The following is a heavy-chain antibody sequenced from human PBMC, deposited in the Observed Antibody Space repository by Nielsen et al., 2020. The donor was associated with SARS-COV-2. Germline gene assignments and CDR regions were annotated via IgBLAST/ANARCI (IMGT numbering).Heavy chain of an antibody. CDR2: INHSGST. Sequence: GSLRLSCAVYGGSFSGYYWSWIRQPPGKGLEWIGEINHSGSTNYNPSLKSRVTISVDTSKNQFSLKLSSVTAADTAVYYCASLRVPYGSGRTLWGQGTLVTVSS. CDR1: GGSFSGYY. CDR3: ASLRVPYGSGRTL. V-gene: IGHV4-34*01. J-gene: IGHJ4*02. D-gene: IGHD3-10*01.